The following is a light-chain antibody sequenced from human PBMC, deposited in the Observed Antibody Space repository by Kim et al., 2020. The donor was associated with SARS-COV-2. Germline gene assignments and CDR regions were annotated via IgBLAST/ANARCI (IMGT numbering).Light chain of an antibody. CDR3: QQYNTYWT. CDR1: QSVNTW. V-gene: IGKV1-5*03. CDR2: KAS. Sequence: DIQMTQSPSTLSASVGDRVTISCRASQSVNTWLAWYQQKPGKAPKLLIYKASILETGVPSRFSGSGSGTEFTLTISSLQPDDFATYHCQQYNTYWTFGQGTKVDIK. J-gene: IGKJ1*01.